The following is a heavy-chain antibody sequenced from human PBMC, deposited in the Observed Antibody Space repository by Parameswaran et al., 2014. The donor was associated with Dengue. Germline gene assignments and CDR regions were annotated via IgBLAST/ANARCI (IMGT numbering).Heavy chain of an antibody. J-gene: IGHJ4*02. CDR2: IYYSGST. CDR3: ARGDSSSWYVVDY. Sequence: RWIRQPPGKGLEWIGYIYYSGSTYYNPSLKSRVTISVDTSKNQFSLKLSSVTAADTAVYYCARGDSSSWYVVDYWGQGTLVTVSS. D-gene: IGHD6-13*01. V-gene: IGHV4-31*02.